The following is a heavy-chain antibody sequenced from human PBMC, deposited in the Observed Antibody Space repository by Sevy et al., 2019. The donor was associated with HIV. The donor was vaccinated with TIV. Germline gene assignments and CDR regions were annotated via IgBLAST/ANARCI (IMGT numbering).Heavy chain of an antibody. D-gene: IGHD3-22*01. CDR2: IWFDGAYQ. Sequence: GESLKISCAATGFTFSNYAMHWVRQAPGKGMEWVAIIWFDGAYQYHGDSVKGRFTISRDNSKNTLYLQMNNVRVEDTAVYYCARGGYYYDNAAYYALDSWGQGTLVTVSS. V-gene: IGHV3-33*01. J-gene: IGHJ4*02. CDR1: GFTFSNYA. CDR3: ARGGYYYDNAAYYALDS.